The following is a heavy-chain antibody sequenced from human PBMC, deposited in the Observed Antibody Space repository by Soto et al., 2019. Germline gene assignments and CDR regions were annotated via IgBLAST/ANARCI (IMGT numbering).Heavy chain of an antibody. CDR1: GFSFNDYG. Sequence: QVQLVEAGGGVVQPGRSLRLSCEVSGFSFNDYGMNWVRQAPGKGLEWVAVIYKDGTNKYYADSVRGRFTISRDSSKSTLFLQMNSLRDEDTAMYYCARARGDGPRDSMDVWGQGTTVNVSS. CDR3: ARARGDGPRDSMDV. V-gene: IGHV3-33*01. J-gene: IGHJ6*02. CDR2: IYKDGTNK.